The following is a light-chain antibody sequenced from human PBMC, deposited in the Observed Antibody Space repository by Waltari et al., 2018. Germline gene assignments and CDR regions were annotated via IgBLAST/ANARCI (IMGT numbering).Light chain of an antibody. V-gene: IGKV4-1*01. CDR2: WAS. Sequence: DIVMTQSPDSLAVSLGARATINCTSSQSVLFSSNNKNYLSWYQQKPGQPPKLLIYWASTRESGVPDRFSGSGSGTEFTLTISSLQAEDVAVYYCQQYYDVPYTFGQGTKLEI. CDR3: QQYYDVPYT. CDR1: QSVLFSSNNKNY. J-gene: IGKJ2*01.